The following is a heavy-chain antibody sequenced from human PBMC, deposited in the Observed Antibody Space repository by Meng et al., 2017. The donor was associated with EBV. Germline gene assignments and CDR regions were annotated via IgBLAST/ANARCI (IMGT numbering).Heavy chain of an antibody. Sequence: EVQLVESGGGLVKRGVSLRLSCAASGFSSRDYNMNWVRRAPGKGLEWVSSISGSDGFTYYADSVRGRFTISRDDAKNSVYLQMDSLGAEDTAVYYCARDGYCSGTSCYRPPLDYWGQGILVTVSS. CDR2: ISGSDGFT. CDR3: ARDGYCSGTSCYRPPLDY. J-gene: IGHJ4*02. D-gene: IGHD2-2*03. CDR1: GFSSRDYN. V-gene: IGHV3-21*06.